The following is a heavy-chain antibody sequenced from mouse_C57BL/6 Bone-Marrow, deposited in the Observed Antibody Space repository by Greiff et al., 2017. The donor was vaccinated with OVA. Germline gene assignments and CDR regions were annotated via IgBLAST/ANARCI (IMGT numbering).Heavy chain of an antibody. CDR3: AREGYYGSSWFAY. D-gene: IGHD1-1*01. Sequence: QVQLQQSGAELARPGASVKLSCKASGYTFTSYGISWVKQRPGQGLEWIGEIYPRSGNTYYNEKFQGKATLTADKSSSTAYMELRSLTSEDSAVYFCAREGYYGSSWFAYWGQGTLVTVSA. CDR1: GYTFTSYG. J-gene: IGHJ3*01. V-gene: IGHV1-81*01. CDR2: IYPRSGNT.